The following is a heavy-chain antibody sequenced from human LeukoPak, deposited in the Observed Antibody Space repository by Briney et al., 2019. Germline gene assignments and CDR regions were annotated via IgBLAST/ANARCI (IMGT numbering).Heavy chain of an antibody. CDR2: IIPIFGVA. CDR3: ARPSHSDSRSWTDYYYYMDV. CDR1: GGTFSTSS. V-gene: IGHV1-69*13. J-gene: IGHJ6*03. D-gene: IGHD1-26*01. Sequence: SPKLSCKASGGTFSTSSISWVSTAPRPGLELMGAIIPIFGVADYAQKFQGRVTITADESTSTVYLELSSLTSEDTGFYYCARPSHSDSRSWTDYYYYMDVWGKGTTVTVSS.